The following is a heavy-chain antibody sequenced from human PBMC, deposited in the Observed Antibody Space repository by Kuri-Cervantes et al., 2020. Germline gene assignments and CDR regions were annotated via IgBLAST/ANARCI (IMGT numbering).Heavy chain of an antibody. Sequence: GGSLRLSCAASGFTFSSYAMHWVRQAPGKGLEWVALISYDGKNRYYADSVKGRFTISRDNAKNSLYLQMNSLRAEDTAVYYCARVGVRGSYNQIGYYFDYWGQGTLVTVSS. V-gene: IGHV3-30*04. CDR3: ARVGVRGSYNQIGYYFDY. J-gene: IGHJ4*02. D-gene: IGHD1-26*01. CDR2: ISYDGKNR. CDR1: GFTFSSYA.